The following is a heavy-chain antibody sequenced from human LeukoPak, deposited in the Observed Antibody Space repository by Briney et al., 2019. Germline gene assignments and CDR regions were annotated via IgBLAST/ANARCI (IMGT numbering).Heavy chain of an antibody. Sequence: GGSLRLSCAASRFTFSSYWMHWVRQAPGKGLVWVSRINSDGSSTSYADSVKGRFTISRDNAKNTLYLQMNSLRAEDTAVYYCARDPTGDYFDYWGQGTLVTVSS. J-gene: IGHJ4*02. D-gene: IGHD1-14*01. CDR2: INSDGSST. V-gene: IGHV3-74*01. CDR3: ARDPTGDYFDY. CDR1: RFTFSSYW.